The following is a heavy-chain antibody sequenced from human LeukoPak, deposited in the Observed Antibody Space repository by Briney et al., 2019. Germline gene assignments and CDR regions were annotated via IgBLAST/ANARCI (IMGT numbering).Heavy chain of an antibody. CDR3: ARRNGGMGGYFD. J-gene: IGHJ4*02. D-gene: IGHD1-26*01. Sequence: SQTLSLTCTVSGGSISSGSYYWSWIRQPAGKGLEWIGRIYTSGSTNYNPSLKSRVTISVDTSKNQFSLNLSSVTAADTAVYYCARRNGGMGGYFDWGQGTLVTVSS. V-gene: IGHV4-61*02. CDR1: GGSISSGSYY. CDR2: IYTSGST.